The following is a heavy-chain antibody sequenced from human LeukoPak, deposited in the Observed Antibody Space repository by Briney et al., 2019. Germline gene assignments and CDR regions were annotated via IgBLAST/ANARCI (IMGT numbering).Heavy chain of an antibody. D-gene: IGHD1-1*01. CDR2: INPHSGVT. CDR3: AREFDDGSPRFDY. Sequence: ASVTVSFKASGYTFTVYYMHWMRQAPGHGLEWMGWINPHSGVTNYAQTFQGRVTITRDTPISTAYMDLSGLRSDDTAVYYCAREFDDGSPRFDYWGHGTLLTVSS. V-gene: IGHV1-2*02. J-gene: IGHJ4*01. CDR1: GYTFTVYY.